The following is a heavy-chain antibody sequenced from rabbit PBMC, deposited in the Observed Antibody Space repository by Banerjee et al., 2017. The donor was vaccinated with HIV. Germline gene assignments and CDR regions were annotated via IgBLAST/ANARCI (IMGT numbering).Heavy chain of an antibody. V-gene: IGHV1S47*01. CDR2: IYNGDGST. CDR1: GFDFSSNA. Sequence: QEQLVESGGDLVKPGASLTLTCKASGFDFSSNAMCWVRQAPGKGLEWIACIYNGDGSTYYASWTKGRFTISKTSSTTVTLQMTSLTAADTATYFCARDSSAWGPDFHLWGPGALVT. D-gene: IGHD4-1*01. CDR3: ARDSSAWGPDFHL. J-gene: IGHJ4*01.